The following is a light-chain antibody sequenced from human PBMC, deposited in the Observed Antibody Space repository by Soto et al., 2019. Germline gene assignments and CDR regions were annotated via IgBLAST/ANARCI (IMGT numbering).Light chain of an antibody. CDR1: SSDVGGYNY. J-gene: IGLJ1*01. CDR3: SSYTKSSPLV. Sequence: QSALTQPASVSGSPGQSITISCTGTSSDVGGYNYVSWYQHHPGKAPKLMISEVSNRPSGVSNRFSGSKAGNTASLTISGLQAEDEADYYCSSYTKSSPLVFGTGTELTV. V-gene: IGLV2-14*01. CDR2: EVS.